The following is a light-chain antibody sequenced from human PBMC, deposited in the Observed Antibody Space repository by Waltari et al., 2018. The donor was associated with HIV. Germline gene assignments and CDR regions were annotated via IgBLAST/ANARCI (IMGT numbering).Light chain of an antibody. CDR3: QSYDSSLSGV. V-gene: IGLV1-40*01. CDR1: RSTIGAGYD. Sequence: QSVLTQPPSVSGAPGQRVTISCTVSRSTIGAGYDLHWYQQLPGTAPKLLIYGNSNRPSGVPDRFSGSKSGTSASLAITGLQAEDEADYYCQSYDSSLSGVFGGGTKLTVL. CDR2: GNS. J-gene: IGLJ3*02.